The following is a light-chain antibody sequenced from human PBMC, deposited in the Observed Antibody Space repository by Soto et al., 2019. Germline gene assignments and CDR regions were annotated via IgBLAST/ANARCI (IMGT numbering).Light chain of an antibody. CDR1: QSVNSN. Sequence: EIVMTQSPATLSVSPGERATLSCRASQSVNSNLAWYQQKPGQAPRLLIYGASTRATGVPARFSGSGSGTEFTLPFTRLQSEDFAVYFCHQYNNWPTFGQGTKVEIK. J-gene: IGKJ1*01. CDR2: GAS. V-gene: IGKV3-15*01. CDR3: HQYNNWPT.